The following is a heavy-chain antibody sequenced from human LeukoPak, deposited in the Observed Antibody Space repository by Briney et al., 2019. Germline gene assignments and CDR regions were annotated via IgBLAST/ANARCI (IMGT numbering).Heavy chain of an antibody. V-gene: IGHV4-4*09. D-gene: IGHD1-26*01. CDR2: IHSSGST. CDR3: ARLGSYSDH. J-gene: IGHJ4*02. CDR1: DGSISSYY. Sequence: PSETLSLTCSVSDGSISSYYWSWIRQPPGKGLEWIRYIHSSGSTHYNPSLESRVTTSLDTSKNQFSLKLSSVTAADTAVYYCARLGSYSDHWGQGTLVTVSS.